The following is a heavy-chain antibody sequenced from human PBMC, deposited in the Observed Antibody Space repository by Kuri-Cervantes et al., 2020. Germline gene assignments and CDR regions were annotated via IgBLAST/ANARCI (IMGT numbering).Heavy chain of an antibody. CDR1: GFTFDDYS. CDR2: ISSSSSTI. D-gene: IGHD6-19*01. CDR3: ARVGAVAGTGNWFDP. Sequence: GESLKISCAASGFTFDDYSMNWVRQAPGKGLEWVSYISSSSSTIYYADSVKGRITISRDNAKNSLYLQMNSLRAEDTAVYYCARVGAVAGTGNWFDPWGQGTLVTVSS. V-gene: IGHV3-48*01. J-gene: IGHJ5*02.